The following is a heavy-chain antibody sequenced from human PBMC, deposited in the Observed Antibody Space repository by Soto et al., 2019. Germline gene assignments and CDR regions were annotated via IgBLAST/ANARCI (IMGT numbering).Heavy chain of an antibody. V-gene: IGHV4-61*01. CDR2: IYYSGST. CDR1: GGSVSSGSYY. D-gene: IGHD6-13*01. CDR3: ARRYSSSFDY. Sequence: SETLSLTCTVSGGSVSSGSYYWSCIRQPPGKGLEWIGYIYYSGSTNYNPSLKSRVTISVDTSKNQFSLKLSSVTAADTAVYYCARRYSSSFDYWGQGTLVTVSS. J-gene: IGHJ4*02.